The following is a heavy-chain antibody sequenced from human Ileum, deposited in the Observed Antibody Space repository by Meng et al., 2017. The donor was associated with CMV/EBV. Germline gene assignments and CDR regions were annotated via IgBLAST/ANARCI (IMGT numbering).Heavy chain of an antibody. Sequence: ASVKVSCKASGFTFSGYFMHWVRQAPGQGLEWMGWINLNTGGTNYAQKFQGRVTMTRDTSISTAYMELSRLRSDDTAVYYCARGLGLYCSSTSCSSYYFDYWGQGTLVTVSS. CDR3: ARGLGLYCSSTSCSSYYFDY. CDR2: INLNTGGT. CDR1: GFTFSGYF. V-gene: IGHV1-2*02. D-gene: IGHD2-2*01. J-gene: IGHJ4*02.